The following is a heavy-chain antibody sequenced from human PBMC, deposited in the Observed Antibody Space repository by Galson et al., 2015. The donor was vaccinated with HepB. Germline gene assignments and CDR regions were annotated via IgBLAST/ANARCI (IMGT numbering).Heavy chain of an antibody. CDR2: VDPEDGET. CDR1: GYTFTDYH. D-gene: IGHD3-22*01. CDR3: ATLSSGYALGY. J-gene: IGHJ4*02. V-gene: IGHV1-69-2*01. Sequence: VKVSCKVSGYTFTDYHMHWVQQAPGKGLEWMGLVDPEDGETIYAEKFQGRVTITADTSTDTAYMELSSLRSEGTAVYYCATLSSGYALGYWGQGTLVTVSS.